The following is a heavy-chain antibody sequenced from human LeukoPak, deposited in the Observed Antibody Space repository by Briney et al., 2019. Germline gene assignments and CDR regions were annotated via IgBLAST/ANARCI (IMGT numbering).Heavy chain of an antibody. J-gene: IGHJ6*02. CDR3: ARDLIVVVPAARYPGTYGMDV. CDR1: GYTFTSYG. V-gene: IGHV1-18*01. Sequence: ASVKVSCKASGYTFTSYGISWVRQAPGQGLEWMGWISAYNGNTNYAQKLRGRVTMTTDTSTSTAYMELRSLRSDDTAVYYCARDLIVVVPAARYPGTYGMDVWGQGTTVTVSS. CDR2: ISAYNGNT. D-gene: IGHD2-2*01.